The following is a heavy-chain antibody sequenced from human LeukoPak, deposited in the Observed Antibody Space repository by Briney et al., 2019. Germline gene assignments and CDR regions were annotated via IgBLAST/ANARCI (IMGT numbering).Heavy chain of an antibody. CDR2: MNPNRWNT. Sequence: ASVKVSCKASGYTFTSYDINGVRQATGQGLEWMGWMNPNRWNTGYAQKFQGRVTMPRNTSISTAYMELSSLRSEDTAVYYCARRPYNWNYGRFGVYYYYYMDVWGKGTTVTVSS. J-gene: IGHJ6*03. CDR3: ARRPYNWNYGRFGVYYYYYMDV. V-gene: IGHV1-8*01. CDR1: GYTFTSYD. D-gene: IGHD1-7*01.